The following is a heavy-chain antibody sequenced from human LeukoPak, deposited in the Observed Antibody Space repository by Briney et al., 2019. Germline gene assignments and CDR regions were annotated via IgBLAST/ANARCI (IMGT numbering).Heavy chain of an antibody. CDR3: AKVSDPETFSLNY. CDR2: SKSGGSGGTT. J-gene: IGHJ4*02. D-gene: IGHD2/OR15-2a*01. Sequence: GGSLTLSSSASGFPFIPAWMTWVRQIPEKGLEWVGLSKSGGSGGTTDYAVPVKGRFTISRDDSKSTLYLQMNDLKCEYTAVYYCAKVSDPETFSLNYWGQGSLVTVSS. V-gene: IGHV3-15*01. CDR1: GFPFIPAW.